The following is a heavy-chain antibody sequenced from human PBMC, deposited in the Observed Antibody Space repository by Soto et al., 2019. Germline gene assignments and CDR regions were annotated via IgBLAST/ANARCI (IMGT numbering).Heavy chain of an antibody. D-gene: IGHD2-15*01. Sequence: ASVKVSCKASGYTFTSYDINWVRKATGQGLEWMGWMNPNSGNTGYAQKFQGRVTMTRNTSISTAYMELSSLRSEDTAVYYCARERGCSGDSCYFFDYWGQGTLVTVS. V-gene: IGHV1-8*01. CDR1: GYTFTSYD. CDR2: MNPNSGNT. J-gene: IGHJ4*02. CDR3: ARERGCSGDSCYFFDY.